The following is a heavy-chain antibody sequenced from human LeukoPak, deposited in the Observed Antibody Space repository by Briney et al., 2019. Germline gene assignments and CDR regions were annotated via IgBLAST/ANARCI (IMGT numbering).Heavy chain of an antibody. CDR3: ARGKLDCSGGSCYNPHRAYYFDY. J-gene: IGHJ4*02. D-gene: IGHD2-15*01. CDR1: GGSFSGYY. CDR2: INHSGST. Sequence: PSETLSLTCAVYGGSFSGYYWSWIRQPPGKGLEWIGEINHSGSTNYNPSPKSRVTISVDTSKNQFSLKLSSVTAADTAVYYCARGKLDCSGGSCYNPHRAYYFDYWGQGTLVTVSS. V-gene: IGHV4-34*01.